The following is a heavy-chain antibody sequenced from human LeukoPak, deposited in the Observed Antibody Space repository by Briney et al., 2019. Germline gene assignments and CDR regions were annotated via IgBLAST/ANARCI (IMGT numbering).Heavy chain of an antibody. Sequence: PGGSLRLSCAASGFTFSNYWMHWVRQAPGKGLVWVSRINGDGSSTTYADSVKGRFTISRDNAKNTLYLQVNSLRAEDTAVYYCAKGGKWDVTPFDYWGQGTLVTVSS. D-gene: IGHD1-26*01. CDR1: GFTFSNYW. J-gene: IGHJ4*02. CDR2: INGDGSST. CDR3: AKGGKWDVTPFDY. V-gene: IGHV3-74*01.